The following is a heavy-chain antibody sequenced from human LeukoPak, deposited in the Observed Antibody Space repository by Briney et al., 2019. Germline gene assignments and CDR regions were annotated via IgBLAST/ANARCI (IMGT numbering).Heavy chain of an antibody. CDR2: ISSSSSYT. CDR3: ARGAYYYDSSRSGAFDI. J-gene: IGHJ3*02. Sequence: GGSLRLSCAASGFTFSSYSMNWVRQAPGKGLEWVSYISSSSSYTNYADSAEGRFTISRDNAKNSLYLQMNSLRAEDTAVYYCARGAYYYDSSRSGAFDIWGQGTMVTVSS. V-gene: IGHV3-21*05. CDR1: GFTFSSYS. D-gene: IGHD3-22*01.